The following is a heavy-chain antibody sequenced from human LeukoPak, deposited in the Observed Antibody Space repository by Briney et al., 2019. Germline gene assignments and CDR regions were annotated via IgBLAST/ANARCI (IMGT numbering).Heavy chain of an antibody. Sequence: GASVKVSRKASGYTFTNYGISWVRQAPGQGLEWMGWISIYNGNTDYAQKLRGRVTMTTDTSTSTAYMELRSLRSDDTAVYYCARITYDFWSGYYMPDDPWGQGTLVTVFS. CDR2: ISIYNGNT. CDR1: GYTFTNYG. D-gene: IGHD3-3*01. V-gene: IGHV1-18*01. CDR3: ARITYDFWSGYYMPDDP. J-gene: IGHJ5*02.